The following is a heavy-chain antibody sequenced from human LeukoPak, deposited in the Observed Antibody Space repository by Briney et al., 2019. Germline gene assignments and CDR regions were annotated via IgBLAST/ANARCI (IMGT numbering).Heavy chain of an antibody. CDR1: GFTFSSYW. CDR3: ARDSAVAGDF. D-gene: IGHD6-19*01. Sequence: GGSLRLSCAASGFTFSSYWMHWVRQVPGKGLVWVARINPGGSSITYADSVKGRFTISRDNAKKSLYLQMNFLRAEDTAVYYCARDSAVAGDFWGQGTLVTVSS. V-gene: IGHV3-74*01. CDR2: INPGGSSI. J-gene: IGHJ4*02.